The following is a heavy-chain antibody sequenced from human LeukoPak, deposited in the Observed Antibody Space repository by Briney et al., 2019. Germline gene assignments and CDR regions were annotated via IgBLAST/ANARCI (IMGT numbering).Heavy chain of an antibody. Sequence: GASVKVSCKASGYTFTSYGISWVRQAPGQGLEWMGGIIPIFGTANYAQKFQGRVTITADESTSTAYMELSSLRSEDTAVYYCARRYSGSFRSVWFDPWGQGTLVTVSS. CDR1: GYTFTSYG. CDR3: ARRYSGSFRSVWFDP. J-gene: IGHJ5*02. CDR2: IIPIFGTA. D-gene: IGHD1-26*01. V-gene: IGHV1-69*13.